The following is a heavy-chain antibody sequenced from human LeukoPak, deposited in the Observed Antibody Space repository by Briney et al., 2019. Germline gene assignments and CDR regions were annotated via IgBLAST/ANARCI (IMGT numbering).Heavy chain of an antibody. CDR1: GYSFTSYW. CDR2: IYPGDSDT. Sequence: LGESLKISCKGSGYSFTSYWIGWVRQMPGKGLEWMGIIYPGDSDTRYSPSFQGQVTISADKSISTAYLQWSSLKASDTAMYYCARRKGGQWLVRNDAFDIWGQGTMVTVSS. J-gene: IGHJ3*02. CDR3: ARRKGGQWLVRNDAFDI. V-gene: IGHV5-51*01. D-gene: IGHD6-19*01.